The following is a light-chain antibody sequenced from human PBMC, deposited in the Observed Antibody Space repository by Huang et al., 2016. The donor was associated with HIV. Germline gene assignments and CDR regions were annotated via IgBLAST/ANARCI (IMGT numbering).Light chain of an antibody. CDR2: DVF. CDR1: QSVSSY. J-gene: IGKJ1*01. Sequence: EIVLTQSPATLSLSPGERATLTCRASQSVSSYLAWFQQKRGQAPRLLIYDVFNRAPGSPDRFSGSGSGTDFTLTISNVEPEDFAVYYCQQRNNWPRTFGQGTKVEI. CDR3: QQRNNWPRT. V-gene: IGKV3-11*01.